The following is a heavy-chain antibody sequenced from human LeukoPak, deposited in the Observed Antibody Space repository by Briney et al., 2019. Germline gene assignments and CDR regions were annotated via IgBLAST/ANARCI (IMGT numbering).Heavy chain of an antibody. D-gene: IGHD3-3*01. CDR3: AKDLTLFGVGSAFDH. Sequence: GGSLRLSCAASGFTFSSYGMHWVRQAPGKGLEWVAVISYDGSNKYYADSVKGRFTISRDNSKNTLYLQMNSLRAEDTAIYYCAKDLTLFGVGSAFDHWGQGTLVTVSS. CDR1: GFTFSSYG. CDR2: ISYDGSNK. J-gene: IGHJ4*02. V-gene: IGHV3-30*18.